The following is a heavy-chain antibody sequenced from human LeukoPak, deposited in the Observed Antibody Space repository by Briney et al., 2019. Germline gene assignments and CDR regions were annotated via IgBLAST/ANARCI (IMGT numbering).Heavy chain of an antibody. D-gene: IGHD3-3*01. Sequence: GESLKISCKASGYTFTNYWIGWVRQMPGKGLGWMGIIYPDDSDTKYSPSFQGHVTISVDESISTAYLQWSSLKASDTAIYYCARHEVGGDSSSGYEYYYYMDVWGKGTAVTVFS. CDR2: IYPDDSDT. CDR3: ARHEVGGDSSSGYEYYYYMDV. CDR1: GYTFTNYW. V-gene: IGHV5-51*01. J-gene: IGHJ6*03.